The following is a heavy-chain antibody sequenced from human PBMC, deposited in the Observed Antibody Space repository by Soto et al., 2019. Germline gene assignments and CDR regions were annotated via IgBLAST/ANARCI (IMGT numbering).Heavy chain of an antibody. V-gene: IGHV4-59*01. Sequence: TSETLSLTCTVSGGSISSYYWSWIRQPPGKGLEWIGYIYYSGSTNYNPSLKSRVTISVDTSKNQFSLKLSSVTAADTAVYYCAREMVPGAFDIWGQGTMVTVSS. CDR1: GGSISSYY. J-gene: IGHJ3*02. CDR2: IYYSGST. D-gene: IGHD6-13*01. CDR3: AREMVPGAFDI.